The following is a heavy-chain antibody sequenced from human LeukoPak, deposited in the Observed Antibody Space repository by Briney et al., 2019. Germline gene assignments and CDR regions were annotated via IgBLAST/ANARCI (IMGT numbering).Heavy chain of an antibody. D-gene: IGHD1-1*01. CDR2: ISGSGGST. Sequence: GGSLRLSCAASGFTFSSYAMSWVRQVPGKGLEWVSAISGSGGSTYYADSVKGRFTISRDNSKNTLYLQMNSLRAEDTAVYYCAKVRLERGKPLFDYWGQGTLVTVPS. J-gene: IGHJ4*02. CDR1: GFTFSSYA. CDR3: AKVRLERGKPLFDY. V-gene: IGHV3-23*01.